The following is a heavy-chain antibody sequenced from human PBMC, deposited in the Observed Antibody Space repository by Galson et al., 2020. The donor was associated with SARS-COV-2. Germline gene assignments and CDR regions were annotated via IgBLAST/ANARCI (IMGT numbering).Heavy chain of an antibody. Sequence: SETLSLTCTVSGGYISNFYWSWLRQPPGKGLEWIGYIYYSGSTNYNPSLKRRVTFSVDTSKNQFSLRLSSVTAADTAVYYCARDVSGGSYYDYWGQGTLVTVSS. CDR2: IYYSGST. CDR3: ARDVSGGSYYDY. J-gene: IGHJ4*02. V-gene: IGHV4-59*01. CDR1: GGYISNFY. D-gene: IGHD2-15*01.